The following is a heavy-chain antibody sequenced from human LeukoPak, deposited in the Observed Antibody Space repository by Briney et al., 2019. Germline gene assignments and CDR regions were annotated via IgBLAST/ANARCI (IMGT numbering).Heavy chain of an antibody. Sequence: SETLSLTCTVSHGSISGYYWGWIWQLVEKGLEWIGYIHSSGNTKYNPSLKSRVTIFVDMSKNQFSLKLNSVTAADMAVYYCARYDGSPANYLEYWGQGILVNVSS. CDR2: IHSSGNT. CDR1: HGSISGYY. J-gene: IGHJ4*02. CDR3: ARYDGSPANYLEY. V-gene: IGHV4-4*08. D-gene: IGHD1-26*01.